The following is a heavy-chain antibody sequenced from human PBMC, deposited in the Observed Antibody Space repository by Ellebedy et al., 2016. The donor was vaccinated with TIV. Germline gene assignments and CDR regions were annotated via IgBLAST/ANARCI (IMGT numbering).Heavy chain of an antibody. CDR2: IYSSGSG. CDR3: ARSGGWYTPYDY. Sequence: MPSETLSLTCAVSGDSISGYYWSRIQQPPGKGLEWIGYIYSSGSGEYNPSLKSRVTMSVDTSRGQFSLRLNSVTAADTAVYYCARSGGWYTPYDYWGQGTLVTVSS. V-gene: IGHV4-59*01. CDR1: GDSISGYY. J-gene: IGHJ4*02. D-gene: IGHD6-19*01.